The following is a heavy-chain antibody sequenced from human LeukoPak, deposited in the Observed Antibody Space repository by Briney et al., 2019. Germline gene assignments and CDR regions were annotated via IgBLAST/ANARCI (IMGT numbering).Heavy chain of an antibody. CDR3: ARDLGTYYYGMDV. CDR2: ISYDGSNK. Sequence: QPGRSLRLSCAASGLTFSSYAMHWVRQAPGKGLEWVAVISYDGSNKYYADSVKGRFTISRDNSKNTLYLQMNSLRAEDTAVYYCARDLGTYYYGMDVWGQGTTVTVSS. J-gene: IGHJ6*02. V-gene: IGHV3-30-3*01. D-gene: IGHD1-14*01. CDR1: GLTFSSYA.